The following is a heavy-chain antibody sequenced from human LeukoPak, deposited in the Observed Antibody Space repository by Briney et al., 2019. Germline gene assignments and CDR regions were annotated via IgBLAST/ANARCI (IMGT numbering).Heavy chain of an antibody. D-gene: IGHD3-22*01. J-gene: IGHJ4*02. CDR2: ISSSSSYI. CDR3: GRRYYDSSGYLRVDY. Sequence: GGSLRLSCVASGFSFDDYAMHWVRQAPGKGLEWVSSISSSSSYIYYADSVKGRFTISRDNAKNSLYLQMNSLRAEDTAVYYCGRRYYDSSGYLRVDYWGQGTLVTVSS. V-gene: IGHV3-21*01. CDR1: GFSFDDYA.